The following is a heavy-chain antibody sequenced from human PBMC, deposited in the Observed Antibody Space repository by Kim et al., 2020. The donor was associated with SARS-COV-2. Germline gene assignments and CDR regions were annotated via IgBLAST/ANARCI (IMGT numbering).Heavy chain of an antibody. CDR1: GFSVSNYG. D-gene: IGHD3-10*02. CDR2: MSSDGRNE. J-gene: IGHJ6*02. Sequence: GGSLRLSCAASGFSVSNYGINWFRPAPGKRRVLYSRMSSDGRNEHYEDSVKFRFTLARDKAENTLFRQMNSLRAEDTAVYYCARGMFSSGFDVWGQGPTVTVSS. V-gene: IGHV3-74*01. CDR3: ARGMFSSGFDV.